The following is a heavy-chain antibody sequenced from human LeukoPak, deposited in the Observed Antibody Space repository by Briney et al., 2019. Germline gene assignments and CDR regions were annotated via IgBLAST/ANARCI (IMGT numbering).Heavy chain of an antibody. CDR3: AKSNYGGTPDAFDI. Sequence: GGSLRLSCAATGITFSSYSMNWVRQAPGKGLEWVSAISGSGGSTYYADSVKGRFTISRDNSKNTLYLQMNSLRAEDTAVYYCAKSNYGGTPDAFDIWGQGTVVTVSS. CDR1: GITFSSYS. J-gene: IGHJ3*02. CDR2: ISGSGGST. V-gene: IGHV3-23*01. D-gene: IGHD4-17*01.